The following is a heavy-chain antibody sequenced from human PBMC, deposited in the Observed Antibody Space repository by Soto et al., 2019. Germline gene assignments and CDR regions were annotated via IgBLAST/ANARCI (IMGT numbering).Heavy chain of an antibody. CDR3: ARWGGGRGATTFYYYYYGMDV. Sequence: PGGSLRLSCTASGFTFDDYGMSWVRQAPGKGLEWVSGINWNGGSTGYADSVKGRFTISRDNAKNSLYLQMNSLRAEDTALYYCARWGGGRGATTFYYYYYGMDVWGQGTTVTVSS. CDR1: GFTFDDYG. J-gene: IGHJ6*02. D-gene: IGHD1-26*01. CDR2: INWNGGST. V-gene: IGHV3-20*04.